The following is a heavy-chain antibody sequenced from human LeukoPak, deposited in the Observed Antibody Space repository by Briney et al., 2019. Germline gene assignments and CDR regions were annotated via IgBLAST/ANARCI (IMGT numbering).Heavy chain of an antibody. J-gene: IGHJ4*02. V-gene: IGHV4-34*01. CDR3: ARGVPSDY. CDR2: INHSGST. Sequence: SETLSLTCAVYGVSFSGYYWSWIRQPPGKGLEWIGEINHSGSTNYNPALKSRVTISVDTSKNQFSLKRSSVTAADTSVYYCARGVPSDYWGQGTLVTVSS. CDR1: GVSFSGYY. D-gene: IGHD6-6*01.